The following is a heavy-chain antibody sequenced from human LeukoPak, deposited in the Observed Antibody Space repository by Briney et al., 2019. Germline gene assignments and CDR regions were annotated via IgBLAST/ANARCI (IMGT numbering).Heavy chain of an antibody. CDR2: IYHSGST. V-gene: IGHV4-38-2*02. CDR1: GYSISSGYY. Sequence: PSETLSLTCDVSGYSISSGYYWGWIRQPPGKGLEWIGSIYHSGSTYNNPSLKSRDTISVDTSKNQFSLKLSSVTAADTAMYYCARDCSGGSCYAFDIWGQGTMVIVSS. J-gene: IGHJ3*02. D-gene: IGHD2-15*01. CDR3: ARDCSGGSCYAFDI.